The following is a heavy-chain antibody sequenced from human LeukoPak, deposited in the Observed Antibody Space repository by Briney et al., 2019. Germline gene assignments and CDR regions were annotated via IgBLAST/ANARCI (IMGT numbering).Heavy chain of an antibody. D-gene: IGHD4-17*01. CDR2: IYYSGST. Sequence: SETLSLTCTVSGVSISSYYWSWIRQPPGKGLEWIGYIYYSGSTNYNPSLKSRVTISVDTSKNQFSLKLSSVTAADTAVYYCARQYGDYVGDYYFDYWGQGTLVTVSS. J-gene: IGHJ4*02. V-gene: IGHV4-59*01. CDR1: GVSISSYY. CDR3: ARQYGDYVGDYYFDY.